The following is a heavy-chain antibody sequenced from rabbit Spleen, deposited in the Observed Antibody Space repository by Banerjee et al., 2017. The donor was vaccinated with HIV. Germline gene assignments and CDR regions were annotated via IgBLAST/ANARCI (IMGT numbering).Heavy chain of an antibody. Sequence: QSLEESGGDLVKPGASLTLTCKASGFDLSSSYWICWVRQAPGKGLEWIACVNTGSGGTWYASWVNGRFTISKTSTTVDLKMTSLTAADTATYFCARDVIGGGIVNLWGPGTLVTVS. CDR3: ARDVIGGGIVNL. CDR2: VNTGSGGT. D-gene: IGHD1-1*01. CDR1: GFDLSSSYW. V-gene: IGHV1S40*01. J-gene: IGHJ4*01.